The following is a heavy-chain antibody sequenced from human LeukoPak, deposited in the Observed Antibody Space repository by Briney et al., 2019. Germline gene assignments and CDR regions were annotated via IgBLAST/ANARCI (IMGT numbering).Heavy chain of an antibody. CDR2: IPYDGSTK. Sequence: GGSLRLSCAASGFTFSSYAMHWVRQAPGKGLEWVAVIPYDGSTKYYAESVKGRFTISRDNSKNTLYLQMNSLRPEDTAVYYCARDQRPHYYDSTGYGDYWGQGTLVTVSS. D-gene: IGHD3-22*01. CDR1: GFTFSSYA. V-gene: IGHV3-30-3*01. CDR3: ARDQRPHYYDSTGYGDY. J-gene: IGHJ4*02.